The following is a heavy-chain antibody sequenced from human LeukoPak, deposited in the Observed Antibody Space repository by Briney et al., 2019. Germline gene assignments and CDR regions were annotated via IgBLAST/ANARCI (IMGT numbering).Heavy chain of an antibody. CDR2: IKQDGSEE. D-gene: IGHD4-23*01. CDR3: ATFQSEVVTQTEGYYFDY. J-gene: IGHJ4*02. Sequence: GGSLRLSCAASGFTFSYYWMSWVRQAPGKGLEWVANIKQDGSEEYYVDSVKGRFTISRDNAKNSLYLQMNSLRAEDTAVYYCATFQSEVVTQTEGYYFDYWGQGTLVTVSS. V-gene: IGHV3-7*01. CDR1: GFTFSYYW.